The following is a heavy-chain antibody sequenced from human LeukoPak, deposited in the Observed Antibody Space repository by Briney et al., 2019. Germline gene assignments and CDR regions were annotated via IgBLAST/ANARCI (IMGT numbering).Heavy chain of an antibody. CDR3: ARMFEF. V-gene: IGHV3-48*03. J-gene: IGHJ4*02. Sequence: GGSLRLSCVASGFTFSIYEMNWVRQAPGKGLEWVSYFSSIGSNTYYADSVKGRCTISRDNAKSSLFLQMDSLRAEDTAVYFCARMFEFWGQGTLVTVSS. CDR1: GFTFSIYE. CDR2: FSSIGSNT.